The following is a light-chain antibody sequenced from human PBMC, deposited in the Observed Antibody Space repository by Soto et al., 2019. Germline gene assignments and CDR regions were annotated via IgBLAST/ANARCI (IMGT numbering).Light chain of an antibody. Sequence: DIEMTQSPSTLSASVGARVTITCRASQTIRRWLAWYQQRPGKAPKVLIYDASTLESGVPARFSGSGSETQFSLTISSLQPEDSATYYCQHYNSDPWTFGQGTKVDIK. V-gene: IGKV1-5*01. CDR1: QTIRRW. CDR2: DAS. J-gene: IGKJ1*01. CDR3: QHYNSDPWT.